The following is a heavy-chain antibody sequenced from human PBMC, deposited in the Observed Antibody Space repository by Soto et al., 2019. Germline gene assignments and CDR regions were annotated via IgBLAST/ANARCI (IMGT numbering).Heavy chain of an antibody. V-gene: IGHV1-2*02. CDR1: GYTFTGYY. Sequence: ASVKVCCKSSGYTFTGYYMHWVRQAPGQGLEWMGWINPNSGGTNYAQKFQGRVTMTRDTSISTAYMELSRLRSDDTAVYYCARDHLSAPFDYWGQGTLVTVSS. J-gene: IGHJ4*02. CDR2: INPNSGGT. CDR3: ARDHLSAPFDY.